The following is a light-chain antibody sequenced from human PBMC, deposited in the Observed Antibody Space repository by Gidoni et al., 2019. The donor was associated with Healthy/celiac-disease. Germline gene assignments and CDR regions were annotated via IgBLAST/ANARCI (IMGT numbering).Light chain of an antibody. CDR3: QQYNSYPWT. J-gene: IGKJ1*01. V-gene: IGKV1-5*03. CDR2: KAS. Sequence: DIQMTPSPSTLSASVGDRVTITCRASQSISSWLACYQQKPGKAPKLLIYKASSLERGVPSRFSGSGSGTEFTLTISSRKPEEFATNYGQQYNSYPWTFGQGTKVE. CDR1: QSISSW.